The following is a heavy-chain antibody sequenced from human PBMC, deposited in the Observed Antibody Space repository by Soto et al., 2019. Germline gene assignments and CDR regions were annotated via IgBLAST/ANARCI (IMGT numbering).Heavy chain of an antibody. Sequence: GGSLRLSCSASGFTFDNYARHWVRQVPGKGLEWVSGVTWNSNNIDYADSVKGRFTISRDNAKNSLYLQMNSLRVEDTALYYCAKDIGYRYGPFDYWGQGTLVTVYS. CDR3: AKDIGYRYGPFDY. CDR2: VTWNSNNI. J-gene: IGHJ4*02. D-gene: IGHD5-18*01. V-gene: IGHV3-9*01. CDR1: GFTFDNYA.